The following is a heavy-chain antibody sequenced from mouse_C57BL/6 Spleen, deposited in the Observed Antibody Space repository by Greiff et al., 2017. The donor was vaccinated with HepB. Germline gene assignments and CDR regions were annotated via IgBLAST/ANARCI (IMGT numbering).Heavy chain of an antibody. CDR2: IYPGSGST. CDR3: ARSCYYSNYEYYAMDY. J-gene: IGHJ4*01. V-gene: IGHV1-55*01. Sequence: VQLQQPGAELVKPGASVKMSCKASGYTFTSYWITWVKQRPGQGLEWIGDIYPGSGSTNYNEKFKSKATLTVDTSSSTAYMQLSSLTSEDSAVYYCARSCYYSNYEYYAMDYWGQGTSVTVSS. CDR1: GYTFTSYW. D-gene: IGHD2-5*01.